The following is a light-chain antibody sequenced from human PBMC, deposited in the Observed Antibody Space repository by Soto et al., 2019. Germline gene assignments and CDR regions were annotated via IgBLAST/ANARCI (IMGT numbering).Light chain of an antibody. J-gene: IGLJ3*02. CDR3: ASWDKSLSGSWV. CDR1: SSNIRSNF. V-gene: IGLV1-47*01. Sequence: QSVLTQPPSASGTPGQRVTISCSGSSSNIRSNFVYWYRHLPGTAPKLLIYRNNRRPSGVPDRFSGSKSGTSASLAISGLRSEDEADYYCASWDKSLSGSWVFGGGTKLTVL. CDR2: RNN.